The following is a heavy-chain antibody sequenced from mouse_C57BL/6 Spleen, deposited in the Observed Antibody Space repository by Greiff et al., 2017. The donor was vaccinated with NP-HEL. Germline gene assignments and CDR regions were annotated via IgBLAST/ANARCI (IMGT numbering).Heavy chain of an antibody. CDR2: IDPEDGET. D-gene: IGHD2-4*01. Sequence: EVMLVESGAELVKPGASVKLSCTASGFNIKDYYMHWVKQRTEQGLEWIGRIDPEDGETKYAPKFQGKATITADTSSNTAYLQLSSLTSEDTAVYYCAIRRIYYDYDGYAMDYWGQGTSVTVSS. V-gene: IGHV14-2*01. J-gene: IGHJ4*01. CDR1: GFNIKDYY. CDR3: AIRRIYYDYDGYAMDY.